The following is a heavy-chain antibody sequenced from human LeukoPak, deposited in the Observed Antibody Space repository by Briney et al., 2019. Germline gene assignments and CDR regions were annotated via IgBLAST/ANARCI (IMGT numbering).Heavy chain of an antibody. Sequence: ASVKVSCKASGYTFTIYYIDWVRQAPGQGLEWMGVINPSGGSTRYAQKFQGRVTMTGDPSTRTVYMELSSLTSDDTAVYYCARGTTDAYWGQGTPVTVSS. CDR3: ARGTTDAY. CDR1: GYTFTIYY. CDR2: INPSGGST. V-gene: IGHV1-46*01. D-gene: IGHD1-1*01. J-gene: IGHJ4*02.